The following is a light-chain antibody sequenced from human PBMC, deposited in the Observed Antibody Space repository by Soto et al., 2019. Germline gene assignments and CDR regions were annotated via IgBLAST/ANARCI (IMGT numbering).Light chain of an antibody. V-gene: IGKV1-39*01. J-gene: IGKJ1*01. Sequence: DIQMTQSPSSLSASVGDRVTITCRASQGICNYLNWYQRKPGKAPKVLISAASRLHSGVPSRFSGSGSGTDFTITTSSLQPADFATYFCQQSYSTVWTFGQGTKVDIK. CDR2: AAS. CDR1: QGICNY. CDR3: QQSYSTVWT.